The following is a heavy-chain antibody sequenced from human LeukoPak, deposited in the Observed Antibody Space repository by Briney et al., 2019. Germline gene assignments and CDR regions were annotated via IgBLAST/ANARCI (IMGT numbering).Heavy chain of an antibody. CDR3: ARAVITFGGAVAKGFDC. D-gene: IGHD3-16*01. CDR2: IYYSGST. Sequence: SETLSLTCTVSGGSFSTYYWSWIRQPPGRGLEWMGYIYYSGSTDYNPSLKSRLTMSLDTSKNRFSLNLSSVTAADTAVYYCARAVITFGGAVAKGFDCWGQGTPVTVSS. J-gene: IGHJ4*02. V-gene: IGHV4-59*01. CDR1: GGSFSTYY.